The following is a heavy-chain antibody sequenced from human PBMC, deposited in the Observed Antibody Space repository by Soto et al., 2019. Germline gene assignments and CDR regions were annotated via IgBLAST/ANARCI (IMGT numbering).Heavy chain of an antibody. CDR3: ARDPSPGVPSGYPSVN. V-gene: IGHV3-21*01. J-gene: IGHJ4*02. Sequence: PGGSLRLSCAASGFTFSSYSMNWVRQAPGKGLEWVSSISSSSSYIYYADSVKGRFTISRDNAKNSLYLQMNSLRAEDTAVYYCARDPSPGVPSGYPSVNWGQGTLVTVSS. CDR1: GFTFSSYS. CDR2: ISSSSSYI. D-gene: IGHD3-22*01.